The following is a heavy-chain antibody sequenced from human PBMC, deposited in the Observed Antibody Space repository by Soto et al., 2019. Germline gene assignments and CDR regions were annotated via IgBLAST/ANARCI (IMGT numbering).Heavy chain of an antibody. CDR1: GFSLTTGVS. CDR2: IYWDDDT. J-gene: IGHJ5*02. Sequence: QINLKESGPTLVKPTQTLTLTCSFSGFSLTTGVSVNWIRQPPGKALEWLALIYWDDDTRYSPSLRSRLSITKDTPKNQVVLTVTNVDPADTATYFCAHSPGYVTGGNWFDPWGQGILVTVSS. CDR3: AHSPGYVTGGNWFDP. V-gene: IGHV2-5*02. D-gene: IGHD5-12*01.